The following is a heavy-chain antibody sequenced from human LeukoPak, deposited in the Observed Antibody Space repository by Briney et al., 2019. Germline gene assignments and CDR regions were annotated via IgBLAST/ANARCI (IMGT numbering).Heavy chain of an antibody. CDR3: ARDQGSRYCSGGSCYYNWFDP. CDR2: ISSSGTTI. V-gene: IGHV3-11*04. Sequence: GGSLRLSCAASGFTFSDYYMSWIRQAPGKGLEWVSYISSSGTTIYYADSVKGRFTISRDNAKNSLYLQMNSLRAEDTAVYYCARDQGSRYCSGGSCYYNWFDPWGQGTLVTVSS. J-gene: IGHJ5*02. CDR1: GFTFSDYY. D-gene: IGHD2-15*01.